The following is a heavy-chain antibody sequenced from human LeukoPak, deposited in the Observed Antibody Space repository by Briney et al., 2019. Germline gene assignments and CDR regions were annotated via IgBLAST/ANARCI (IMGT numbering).Heavy chain of an antibody. D-gene: IGHD1-26*01. CDR3: ASSVGATAFDY. Sequence: SVKVSCKASGGTFSSYAISWVRQAPGQGLEWMGGIIPIFGTANYAQKFQGRVTITTDESTCTAYMELSSLRSEDTAVYYCASSVGATAFDYWGQGTLVTVSS. V-gene: IGHV1-69*05. J-gene: IGHJ4*02. CDR1: GGTFSSYA. CDR2: IIPIFGTA.